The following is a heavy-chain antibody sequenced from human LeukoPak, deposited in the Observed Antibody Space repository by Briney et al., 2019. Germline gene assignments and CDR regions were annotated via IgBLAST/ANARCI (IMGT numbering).Heavy chain of an antibody. CDR1: GFIFGYYA. Sequence: GGSLRLSCAASGFIFGYYAMHWVRKAPGKGLEWVSGISWNSGSIGYADSVKGRFTISRDNAKNSLFLQMNSLRAEDMALYYCAKVATRYFDSSGYYSHYFDYWGQGTLVTVSS. D-gene: IGHD3-22*01. J-gene: IGHJ4*02. CDR2: ISWNSGSI. CDR3: AKVATRYFDSSGYYSHYFDY. V-gene: IGHV3-9*03.